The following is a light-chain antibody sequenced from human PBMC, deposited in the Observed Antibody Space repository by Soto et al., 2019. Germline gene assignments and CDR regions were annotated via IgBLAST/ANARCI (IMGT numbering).Light chain of an antibody. J-gene: IGLJ2*01. Sequence: SYELTQPPSVSVAPGQTARITCGGNNIGSKSVHWYQQKPGQAPVLVIYYDSDRPSGIPERFSGSNSGNTATLTISRGEAGDEADYYCQVWDSREVFGGGTKVTVL. CDR1: NIGSKS. CDR3: QVWDSREV. V-gene: IGLV3-21*04. CDR2: YDS.